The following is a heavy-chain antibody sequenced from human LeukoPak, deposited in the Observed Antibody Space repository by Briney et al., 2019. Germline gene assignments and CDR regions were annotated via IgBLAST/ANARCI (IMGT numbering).Heavy chain of an antibody. Sequence: AGESLKISCRGFGYTFPNYWIGWVRQLPGEGLEWMGIIYPADSDTRYSPSFQGHVTISADQSISTAYLQWTSLKASDTAMYYCARGYYYGSGGPHHYGMDVWGQGTTVTVSS. CDR1: GYTFPNYW. J-gene: IGHJ6*02. V-gene: IGHV5-51*01. CDR2: IYPADSDT. D-gene: IGHD3-10*01. CDR3: ARGYYYGSGGPHHYGMDV.